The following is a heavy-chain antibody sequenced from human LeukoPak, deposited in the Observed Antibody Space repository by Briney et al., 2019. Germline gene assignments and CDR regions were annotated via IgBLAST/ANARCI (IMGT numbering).Heavy chain of an antibody. J-gene: IGHJ4*02. CDR2: IWYDGSNK. V-gene: IGHV3-33*01. D-gene: IGHD6-13*01. CDR1: GFTFSSYG. Sequence: GGSLRLSCAASGFTFSSYGMHWVRQAPGKGLEWVAVIWYDGSNKYYADSVKGRFTISRDNSKNTLYLQMNSLRAEDTAVYYCARDRMSYSSSWSLDYWGQGTLVTVSS. CDR3: ARDRMSYSSSWSLDY.